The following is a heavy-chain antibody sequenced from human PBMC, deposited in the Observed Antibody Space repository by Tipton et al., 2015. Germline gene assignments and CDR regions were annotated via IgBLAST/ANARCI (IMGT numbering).Heavy chain of an antibody. D-gene: IGHD2-15*01. Sequence: SLRLSCAASGFTFSSYWMHWVRQPPGKGPVWVSRINTDGSSTNYADSVKGRFTISRDNAKNTLHLQMNSLRPEDTAVYYCAKESGVYCSGGSCYIDYWGQGTLVTVSS. CDR3: AKESGVYCSGGSCYIDY. CDR1: GFTFSSYW. CDR2: INTDGSST. V-gene: IGHV3-74*01. J-gene: IGHJ4*02.